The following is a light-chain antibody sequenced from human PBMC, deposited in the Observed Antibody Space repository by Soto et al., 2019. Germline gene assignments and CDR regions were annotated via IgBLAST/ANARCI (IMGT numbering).Light chain of an antibody. J-gene: IGKJ1*01. Sequence: AIRMTQSPSSLSASTGDRVTITCRASQGISSYLAWYQQKPGKAPKLLIYAASTLQSGVPSRFSGSGSGTDFTLTISSLQAEDFATYYCQQYNGYWTFGQGTKVEIK. CDR3: QQYNGYWT. CDR1: QGISSY. V-gene: IGKV1-8*01. CDR2: AAS.